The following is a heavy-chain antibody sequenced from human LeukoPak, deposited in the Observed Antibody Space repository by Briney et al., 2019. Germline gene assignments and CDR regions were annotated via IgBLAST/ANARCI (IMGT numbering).Heavy chain of an antibody. CDR2: ISGSGGST. D-gene: IGHD5-18*01. CDR3: AKGASGYSYGRVFDY. CDR1: GFTFSSYA. J-gene: IGHJ4*02. V-gene: IGHV3-23*01. Sequence: GGSLRLSCAASGFTFSSYAMSWVRQAPGKGLEWVSAISGSGGSTYYADSVKGWFTISRDNSKNTLYLQMNSLRAEDTAVYYCAKGASGYSYGRVFDYWGQGPLVTVSS.